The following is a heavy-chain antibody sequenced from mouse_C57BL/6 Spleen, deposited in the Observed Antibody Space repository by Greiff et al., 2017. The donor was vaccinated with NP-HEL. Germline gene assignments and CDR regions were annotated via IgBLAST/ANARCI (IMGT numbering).Heavy chain of an antibody. D-gene: IGHD4-1*02. J-gene: IGHJ3*01. CDR1: GYTFTDYN. CDR3: ARGGSNSNWALAY. V-gene: IGHV1-18*01. Sequence: EVQLQQSGPELVKPGASVKIPCKASGYTFTDYNMDWVKQSHGKSLEWIGDINPNNGGTIYNQKFKGKATLTVDKSSSTAYMELRSLTSEDTAVYYCARGGSNSNWALAYWGQGTLVTVSA. CDR2: INPNNGGT.